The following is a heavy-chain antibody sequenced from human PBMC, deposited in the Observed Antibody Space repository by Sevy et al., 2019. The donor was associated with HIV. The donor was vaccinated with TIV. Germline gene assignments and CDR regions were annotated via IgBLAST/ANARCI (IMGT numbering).Heavy chain of an antibody. Sequence: GGSLRLSCAASGFTFSRYWMSWVRQAPGKGLEWVANIKQDGSEKYYVDSVKGRFTISRDNAKNTLYLQMNSLRADDTAVYYCAKVLNPALESMMEVTVRSLKGFDVWGQGTMVTVSS. CDR1: GFTFSRYW. CDR2: IKQDGSEK. CDR3: AKVLNPALESMMEVTVRSLKGFDV. V-gene: IGHV3-7*03. D-gene: IGHD3-22*01. J-gene: IGHJ3*01.